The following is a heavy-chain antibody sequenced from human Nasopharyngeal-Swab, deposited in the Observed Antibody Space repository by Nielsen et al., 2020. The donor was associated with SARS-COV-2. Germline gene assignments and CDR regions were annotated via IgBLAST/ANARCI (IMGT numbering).Heavy chain of an antibody. CDR3: ATSAPYCSSTSCSYWFDP. D-gene: IGHD2-2*01. J-gene: IGHJ5*02. Sequence: ASVKVSCKVSGYTLTELSMHWVRHAPGKGLEWMGGFDTEDGETIYEQKFQGRVTMTEDTSPDTAYMELSSLRSEDTAVYYCATSAPYCSSTSCSYWFDPWGQGTLVTVSS. CDR2: FDTEDGET. V-gene: IGHV1-24*01. CDR1: GYTLTELS.